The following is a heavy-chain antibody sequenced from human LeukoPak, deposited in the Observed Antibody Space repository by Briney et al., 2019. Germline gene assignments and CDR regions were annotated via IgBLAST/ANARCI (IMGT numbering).Heavy chain of an antibody. CDR2: IYYSGST. J-gene: IGHJ1*01. CDR3: ASPKISMSEYFQH. V-gene: IGHV4-59*12. D-gene: IGHD3-10*02. Sequence: SETLSLTCTVSGGSISSYYWSWVRQPPGKGLEWIGYIYYSGSTNYDPSLKSRVTISVVTSKNQFSLKLSSVTAADTAVYYCASPKISMSEYFQHWGQGTLVIVSS. CDR1: GGSISSYY.